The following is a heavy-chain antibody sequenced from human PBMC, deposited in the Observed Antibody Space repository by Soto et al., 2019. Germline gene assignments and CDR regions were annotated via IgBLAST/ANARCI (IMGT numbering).Heavy chain of an antibody. CDR1: GYTFTGYY. CDR3: ARAREGCSGGSCYSFFPAYYGMDV. D-gene: IGHD2-15*01. Sequence: ASVKVSCKASGYTFTGYYMHWLRQAPGQGLEWMGWINPNSGGTNYAQKFQGWVTMTRDTSISTAYMELSRLRSDDTAVYYCARAREGCSGGSCYSFFPAYYGMDVWGQGTTVTVSS. V-gene: IGHV1-2*04. J-gene: IGHJ6*02. CDR2: INPNSGGT.